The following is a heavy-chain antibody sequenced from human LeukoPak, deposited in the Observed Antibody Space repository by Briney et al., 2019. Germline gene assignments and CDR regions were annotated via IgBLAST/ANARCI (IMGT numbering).Heavy chain of an antibody. CDR3: ARITDRTIFGEIMHGFDI. D-gene: IGHD3-3*01. V-gene: IGHV4-39*01. J-gene: IGHJ3*02. CDR1: GDSINNNNYY. CDR2: IYYNGRT. Sequence: TSETLSLTCTVSGDSINNNNYYWGWIRQPPGKGLEWIGNIYYNGRTYYSPSLKSRGTISVDTSNNQFSLKLSSVTAADTAVYYCARITDRTIFGEIMHGFDIWGQGTPVTVSS.